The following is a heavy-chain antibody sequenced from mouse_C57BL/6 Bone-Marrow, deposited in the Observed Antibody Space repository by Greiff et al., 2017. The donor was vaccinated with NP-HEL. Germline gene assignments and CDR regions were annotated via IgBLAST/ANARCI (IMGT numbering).Heavy chain of an antibody. CDR3: ARGRCNYFDY. CDR1: GYTFTSYW. J-gene: IGHJ2*01. Sequence: QVQLKESGAELVKPGASVKMSCKASGYTFTSYWITWVKQRPGQGLEWIGDIYPGSGSTNYNEKFKSKATLTVDTSSSTAYMQLSSLTSEDSAVYYCARGRCNYFDYWGQGTTLTVSS. CDR2: IYPGSGST. V-gene: IGHV1-55*01.